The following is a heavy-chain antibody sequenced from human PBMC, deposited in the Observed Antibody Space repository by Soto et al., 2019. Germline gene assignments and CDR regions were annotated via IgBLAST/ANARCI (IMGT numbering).Heavy chain of an antibody. D-gene: IGHD3-3*02. CDR3: ARVAFSYFGMDV. Sequence: QVQLQESGPGLVKPSETLSLTCSVPGGAISSYYWWWVRQPAGKGLEWIGRVFSSGSTNYNASLKSRVTMSIDTSKNEASLTLRSVTAADTAVYYCARVAFSYFGMDVWGPGTTVTVSS. V-gene: IGHV4-4*07. CDR2: VFSSGST. J-gene: IGHJ6*02. CDR1: GGAISSYY.